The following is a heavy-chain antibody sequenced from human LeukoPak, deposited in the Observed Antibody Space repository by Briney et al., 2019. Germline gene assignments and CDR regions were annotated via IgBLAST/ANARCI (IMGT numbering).Heavy chain of an antibody. CDR1: GGSISNSRPF. V-gene: IGHV4-39*07. J-gene: IGHJ4*02. D-gene: IGHD3-10*01. CDR2: IYNGASEET. Sequence: SETLSLTCTVSGGSISNSRPFWGWIRQPPGKGPEWIATIYNGASEETYYNPSLKSRATISVNTSKNQFSLELTSVTAADTAVYYCARLPGGAPSKWGQGTLVTVSS. CDR3: ARLPGGAPSK.